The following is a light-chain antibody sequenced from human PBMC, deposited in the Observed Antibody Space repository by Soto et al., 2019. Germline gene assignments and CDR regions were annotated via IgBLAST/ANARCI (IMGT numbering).Light chain of an antibody. J-gene: IGKJ4*01. CDR2: LGS. V-gene: IGKV2-28*01. CDR1: QSLLHRNGYNY. CDR3: MQALQTPLS. Sequence: DIVLTQSPLSLPVTPGEPASISCRSSQSLLHRNGYNYLDWYLQKPGQSPQLLIYLGSNRASGVPDRFSGSGSGTDFTLKISRVEAEDVWIYYCMQALQTPLSFGGGTKVELK.